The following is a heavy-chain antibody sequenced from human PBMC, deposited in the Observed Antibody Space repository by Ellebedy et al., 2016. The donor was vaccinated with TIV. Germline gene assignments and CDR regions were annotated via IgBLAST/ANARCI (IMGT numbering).Heavy chain of an antibody. CDR3: ARDEHGSGSYYGMDV. CDR2: INPNSGGT. Sequence: AASVKVSCKASGYTFTGYYMHWVRQAPGQGLEWMGWINPNSGGTNYAQKFQGRVTMTRDTSISTAYMELSRLRSDDTAVYYCARDEHGSGSYYGMDVWGQGTTVTVSS. V-gene: IGHV1-2*02. CDR1: GYTFTGYY. D-gene: IGHD3-10*01. J-gene: IGHJ6*02.